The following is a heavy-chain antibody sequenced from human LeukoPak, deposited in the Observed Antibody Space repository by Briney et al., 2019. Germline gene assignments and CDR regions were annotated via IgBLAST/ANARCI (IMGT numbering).Heavy chain of an antibody. CDR2: IIPIFGTA. D-gene: IGHD1/OR15-1a*01. J-gene: IGHJ3*02. CDR1: GGTFSSYA. V-gene: IGHV1-69*06. CDR3: ARTGTYDAFDI. Sequence: GASVKVSCKASGGTFSSYAISWVRQAPGQGLEWMGGIIPIFGTANYPQKFQGRVTITADKSTSTAYMELSSLRSEDTAVYYCARTGTYDAFDIWGQGTMVTVSS.